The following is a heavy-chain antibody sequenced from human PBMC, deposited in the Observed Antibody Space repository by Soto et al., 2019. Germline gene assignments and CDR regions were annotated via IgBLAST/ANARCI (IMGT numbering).Heavy chain of an antibody. V-gene: IGHV1-46*01. J-gene: IGHJ4*02. CDR2: INCGGGGT. CDR1: GYTFTNYY. Sequence: QVQLVQSGAEVKKPGASVRVSCKASGYTFTNYYMHWVREAPGQGLERVGIINCGGGGTNYAQKCQGRVIMTRDTSTNTVYMDLSSLRSEDTALYYCVREFSGGYFDYWGQGILVTVST. CDR3: VREFSGGYFDY. D-gene: IGHD3-10*01.